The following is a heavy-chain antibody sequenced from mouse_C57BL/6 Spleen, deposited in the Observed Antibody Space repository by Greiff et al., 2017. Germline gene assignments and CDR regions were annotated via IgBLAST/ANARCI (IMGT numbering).Heavy chain of an antibody. CDR2: INPGSGGT. Sequence: QVQLQQSGAELVRPGTSVKVSCKASGYAFTNYLIEWVKQRPGQGLEWIGVINPGSGGTNYNEKFKGKATLTADKSSSTAYMQLSSLTSEDSAVYFCARGGLLLGAMDYWGQGTSVTVSS. CDR3: ARGGLLLGAMDY. V-gene: IGHV1-54*01. J-gene: IGHJ4*01. CDR1: GYAFTNYL. D-gene: IGHD1-1*01.